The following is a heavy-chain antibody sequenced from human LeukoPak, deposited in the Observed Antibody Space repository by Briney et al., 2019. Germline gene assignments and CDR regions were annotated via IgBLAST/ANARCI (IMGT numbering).Heavy chain of an antibody. V-gene: IGHV3-74*01. CDR2: LDRDGSTT. D-gene: IGHD3-22*01. J-gene: IGHJ4*02. CDR1: GFTFSSYW. Sequence: GGSLRLSCAASGFTFSSYWMHWVRQAPGKGLVWVSRLDRDGSTTSYADSVLGRFTISRDNAKNTLYLQMNSLRAEDTAVYYCVRDTESSGYDAFDYWGQGTLVTVSS. CDR3: VRDTESSGYDAFDY.